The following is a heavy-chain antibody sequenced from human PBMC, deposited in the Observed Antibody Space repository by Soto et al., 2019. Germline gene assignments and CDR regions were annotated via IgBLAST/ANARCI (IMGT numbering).Heavy chain of an antibody. J-gene: IGHJ4*02. V-gene: IGHV4-34*01. CDR2: INHSGST. CDR1: GRSFSGYY. D-gene: IGHD3-22*01. CDR3: ARAKYYYDSSGYYYY. Sequence: SETLSLTCAVYGRSFSGYYWSWIRQPPGKGLEWIGEINHSGSTNYNPSLKSRVTISVDTSKNQFSLKLSSVTAADTAVYYCARAKYYYDSSGYYYYWGQGTLVTVSS.